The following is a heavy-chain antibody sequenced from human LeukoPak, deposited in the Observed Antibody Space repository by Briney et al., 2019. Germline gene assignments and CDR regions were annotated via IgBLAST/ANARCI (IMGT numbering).Heavy chain of an antibody. CDR3: AKVAAYGDYVDY. Sequence: PGGSLRLSCAASGFTFSSYAMHWVRQAPGKGLEWVAVISYDGSNKYYADSVKGRFTISRDNSKNTLYLQMNSLRAEDTAVYYCAKVAAYGDYVDYWGQGTLVTVSS. D-gene: IGHD4-17*01. CDR2: ISYDGSNK. J-gene: IGHJ4*02. CDR1: GFTFSSYA. V-gene: IGHV3-30*04.